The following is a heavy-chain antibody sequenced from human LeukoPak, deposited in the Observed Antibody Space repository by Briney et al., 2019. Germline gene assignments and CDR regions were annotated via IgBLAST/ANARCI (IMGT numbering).Heavy chain of an antibody. D-gene: IGHD3-22*01. V-gene: IGHV1-18*01. CDR3: ARDLRYYDSSGYYLSFDY. CDR2: ISAYNGNT. Sequence: ASVKVSCKASGGTFSSYAISWVRQAPGQGLEWMGWISAYNGNTNYAQKLQGRITMTTDTSTSTAYMELRSLRSDDTAVYYCARDLRYYDSSGYYLSFDYWGQGTLVTVSS. J-gene: IGHJ4*02. CDR1: GGTFSSYA.